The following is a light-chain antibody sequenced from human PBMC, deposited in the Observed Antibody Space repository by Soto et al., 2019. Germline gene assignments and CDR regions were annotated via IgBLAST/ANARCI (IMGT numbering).Light chain of an antibody. Sequence: IVLTQSPATLSLSPVDIGSLSSRASQSVNTKLAWYQKKPGPATPLILSGACKRASGPEVRCSGRWAGTDFITTIRRVEPEDSALYYRQRNGGPPITFGLGTRLEIK. CDR2: GAC. CDR1: QSVNTK. J-gene: IGKJ5*01. CDR3: QRNGGPPIT. V-gene: IGKV3-20*01.